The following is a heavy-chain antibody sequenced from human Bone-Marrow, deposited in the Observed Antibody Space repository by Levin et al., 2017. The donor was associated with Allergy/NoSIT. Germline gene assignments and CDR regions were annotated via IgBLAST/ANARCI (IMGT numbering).Heavy chain of an antibody. J-gene: IGHJ4*02. CDR3: TTYSSSWYYFDY. Sequence: TGGSLRLSCAASGFTFSNAWMSWVRQAPGKGLEWVGRIKSKTDGGTIEYAAPVKGRFTISRDDSKNTLSLQMNSLKTEDTAVYYCTTYSSSWYYFDYWGQGTLVTVSS. V-gene: IGHV3-15*01. D-gene: IGHD6-13*01. CDR2: IKSKTDGGTI. CDR1: GFTFSNAW.